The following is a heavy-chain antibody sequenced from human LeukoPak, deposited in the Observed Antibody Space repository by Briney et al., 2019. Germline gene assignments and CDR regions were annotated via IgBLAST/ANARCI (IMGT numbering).Heavy chain of an antibody. CDR2: INPNSGGT. CDR3: ARGGYYDFWSGYSD. CDR1: GYTFTGYY. Sequence: ASVKVSCKASGYTFTGYYMHRVRRAPGQGLEWMGWINPNSGGTNYAQKFQGRVTMTRDTSISTAYMELSRLRSDDTAVYYCARGGYYDFWSGYSDWGQGTLVTVSS. J-gene: IGHJ4*02. D-gene: IGHD3-3*01. V-gene: IGHV1-2*02.